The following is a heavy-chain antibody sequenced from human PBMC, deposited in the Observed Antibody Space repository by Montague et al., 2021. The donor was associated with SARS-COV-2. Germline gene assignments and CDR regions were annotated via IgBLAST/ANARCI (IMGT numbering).Heavy chain of an antibody. CDR3: ARLAAPGTKDWFDP. J-gene: IGHJ5*02. D-gene: IGHD6-13*01. V-gene: IGHV2-70*11. Sequence: PALVKPTQTLTLTCTLSGFSLITAGVSVAWIRQSPGKPLEWLACIDWDDDKYYTTSLQTRLTISKDTSKDQVVLTMTNMDPADTAMYYCARLAAPGTKDWFDPWGQGVLVTVSS. CDR2: IDWDDDK. CDR1: GFSLITAGVS.